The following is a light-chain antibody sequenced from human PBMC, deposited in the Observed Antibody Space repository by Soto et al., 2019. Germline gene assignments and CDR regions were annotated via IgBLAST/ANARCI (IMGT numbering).Light chain of an antibody. CDR3: QQRSNWPPIT. CDR2: DAS. Sequence: ETVLTQSPATLSLSPGERATLSFRASQSVSSYLAWYQKKPGQAXRLXXYDASNRATGIPARFSGSGSGTDFTLTISSLEPEDFAVYDCQQRSNWPPITFGQGTRLEI. J-gene: IGKJ5*01. V-gene: IGKV3-11*01. CDR1: QSVSSY.